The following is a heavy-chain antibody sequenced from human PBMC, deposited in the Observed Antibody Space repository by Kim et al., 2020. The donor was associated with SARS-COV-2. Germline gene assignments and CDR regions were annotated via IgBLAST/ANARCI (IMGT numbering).Heavy chain of an antibody. J-gene: IGHJ6*02. CDR2: INPNSGGT. CDR3: ARTTTEYYYYYGMDV. CDR1: GYTFTGYY. Sequence: ASVKVSCKASGYTFTGYYMHWVRQAPGQGLEWMGRINPNSGGTNYAQKFQGRVTMTRDTSISTAYMELSRLRSDDTAVYYWARTTTEYYYYYGMDVWGQGTTVTVSS. V-gene: IGHV1-2*06. D-gene: IGHD1-26*01.